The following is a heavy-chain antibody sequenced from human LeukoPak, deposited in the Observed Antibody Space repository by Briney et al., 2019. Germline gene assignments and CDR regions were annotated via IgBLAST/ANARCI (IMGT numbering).Heavy chain of an antibody. Sequence: GASVKVSCKASGYTFTSYGISWVRQAPGQGLEWMGWISAYNGNTNYAQKLQGRVTMTTDTSTSTAYMELRSLRSDDTAVYYCALRLVPHYYYYYGMDVWGQGTTVTVSS. CDR3: ALRLVPHYYYYYGMDV. D-gene: IGHD6-19*01. J-gene: IGHJ6*02. V-gene: IGHV1-18*01. CDR2: ISAYNGNT. CDR1: GYTFTSYG.